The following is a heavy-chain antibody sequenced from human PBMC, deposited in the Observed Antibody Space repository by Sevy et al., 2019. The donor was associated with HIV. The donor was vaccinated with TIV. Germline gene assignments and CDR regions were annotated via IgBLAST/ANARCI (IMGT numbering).Heavy chain of an antibody. CDR1: GFIFSSYE. CDR2: ISQSGGTT. CDR3: AKDNSSTVSLDY. D-gene: IGHD6-13*01. V-gene: IGHV3-48*03. J-gene: IGHJ4*02. Sequence: GGSLRLSCAASGFIFSSYEMSWVRQAPGKGLEWVSHISQSGGTTYYSDSVKGRFTISRDNSKNTLYLQMNSLRAEDTAVYYCAKDNSSTVSLDYWGQGTLVTVSS.